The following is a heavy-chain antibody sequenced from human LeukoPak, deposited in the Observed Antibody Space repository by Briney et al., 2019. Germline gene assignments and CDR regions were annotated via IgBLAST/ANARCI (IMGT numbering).Heavy chain of an antibody. D-gene: IGHD3-10*01. CDR1: GFTFSSYA. CDR3: ARDRRWSESWYFDH. V-gene: IGHV3-23*01. Sequence: PGGSLRLSCAASGFTFSSYAMSWVRQAPGTGLGWVSAISGSGGRTYYSDSVTGRFTISRDHAKNSLYLQMNSLRAEDTAVYYWARDRRWSESWYFDHWGQGTLVTVSS. CDR2: ISGSGGRT. J-gene: IGHJ4*02.